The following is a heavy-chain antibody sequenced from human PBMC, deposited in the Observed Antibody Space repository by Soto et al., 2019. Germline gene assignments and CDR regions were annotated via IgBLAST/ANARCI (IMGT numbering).Heavy chain of an antibody. CDR3: ARDFGVYGDYVDPCWFDP. CDR1: GYTFTSYG. V-gene: IGHV1-18*01. CDR2: ISAYNGNT. D-gene: IGHD4-17*01. J-gene: IGHJ5*02. Sequence: GASVKVSCKASGYTFTSYGISWVRQAPGQGLEWMGWISAYNGNTNYAQKLQGRVTMTTDTSTSTAYMELRSLRSDDTAVYYCARDFGVYGDYVDPCWFDPWGQGTLVTAPQ.